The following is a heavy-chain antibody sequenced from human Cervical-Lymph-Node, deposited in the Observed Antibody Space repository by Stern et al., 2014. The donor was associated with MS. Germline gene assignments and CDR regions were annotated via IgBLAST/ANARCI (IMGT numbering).Heavy chain of an antibody. D-gene: IGHD1-14*01. CDR1: GGSFSSYA. J-gene: IGHJ4*02. CDR2: IIPMFGAA. Sequence: QLVQSGAGMKKPGSSVKVSCKASGGSFSSYAVNWVRQAPGQAPEWMGGIIPMFGAANYAQKFQGRVTLIAYESTSTVYMEMISLTSEDTAVYYCTREATAHSGTFDFWGQGTLVTV. V-gene: IGHV1-69*01. CDR3: TREATAHSGTFDF.